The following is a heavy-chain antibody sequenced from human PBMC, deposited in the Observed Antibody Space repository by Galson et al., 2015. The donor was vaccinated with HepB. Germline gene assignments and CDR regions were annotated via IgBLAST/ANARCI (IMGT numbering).Heavy chain of an antibody. J-gene: IGHJ3*02. V-gene: IGHV1-8*01. Sequence: SVTVSCKASGSTFTSYDINWVRQATGQGLEWMGWMNPNSGNTGYAQKFRGRVTMTRNTSISTAYMELSSLRSEDTAVYYCARGYDSSGYYYFEAFDIWGQGTMVTVSS. D-gene: IGHD3-22*01. CDR3: ARGYDSSGYYYFEAFDI. CDR1: GSTFTSYD. CDR2: MNPNSGNT.